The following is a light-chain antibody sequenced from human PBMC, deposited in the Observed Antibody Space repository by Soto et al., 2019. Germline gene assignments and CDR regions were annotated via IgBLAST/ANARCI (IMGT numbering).Light chain of an antibody. CDR2: AAS. V-gene: IGKV1-39*01. J-gene: IGKJ1*01. CDR3: QQSFGAPWT. CDR1: QSISSY. Sequence: DIQMTQSPSSLSASVGDRVTITCRASQSISSYLNWYQQKPGKVPKLLIYAASSLQGGVPSRFSGSGSGTDFTLTISSLQPEDFATYYCQQSFGAPWTFGQGTKVDIK.